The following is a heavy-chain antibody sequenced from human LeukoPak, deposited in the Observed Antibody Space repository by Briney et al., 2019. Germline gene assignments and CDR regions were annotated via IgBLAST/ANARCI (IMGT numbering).Heavy chain of an antibody. CDR1: GGSISSGDYY. Sequence: KPSQTLSLTCTVSGGSISSGDYYWSWIRQPPGKGLEWIGYIYYSGSTYYNPSLKSRVTISVDTSKNQFSLKLSSVTAADTAVYYCARVAYYYYGMDVWGQGTTVTVSS. CDR2: IYYSGST. CDR3: ARVAYYYYGMDV. J-gene: IGHJ6*02. V-gene: IGHV4-30-4*01.